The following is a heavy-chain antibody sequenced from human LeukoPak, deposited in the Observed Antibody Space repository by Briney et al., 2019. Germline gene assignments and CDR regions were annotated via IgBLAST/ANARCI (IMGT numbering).Heavy chain of an antibody. CDR1: GYTFSDHY. D-gene: IGHD6-25*01. Sequence: AAVKVSCTASGYTFSDHYLHWVRPAPGQGRGWMGWMNPKNGETDFPQKFQGRVTPTRDTAISTVCMELSGLTSDDTALYFCARDRRGPDEFYFDSWAQGDLVTVSS. CDR2: MNPKNGET. CDR3: ARDRRGPDEFYFDS. V-gene: IGHV1-2*02. J-gene: IGHJ4*02.